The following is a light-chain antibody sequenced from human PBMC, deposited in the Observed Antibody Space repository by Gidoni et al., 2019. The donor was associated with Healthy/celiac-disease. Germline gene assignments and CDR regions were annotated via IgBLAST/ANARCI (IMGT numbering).Light chain of an antibody. Sequence: DIVLTQSPATLSLSPGERATLSCRASQSVSSYLAWYQQKPGQAPRLLIYDASNRATGIPARFSGSVSGTDFTLTNSSLEPEDFAVYYCQQRSNWPPFTFGPGTKVDIK. J-gene: IGKJ3*01. CDR2: DAS. V-gene: IGKV3-11*01. CDR3: QQRSNWPPFT. CDR1: QSVSSY.